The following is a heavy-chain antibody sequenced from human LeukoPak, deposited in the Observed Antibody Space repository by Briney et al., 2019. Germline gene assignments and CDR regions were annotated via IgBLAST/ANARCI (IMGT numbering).Heavy chain of an antibody. V-gene: IGHV3-30-3*01. J-gene: IGHJ4*02. Sequence: GGSLRLSCAASGFTFSSYAMHWVRQAPGKGLEWVAVISYDGSNKYYADSVKGRFTISRDNSKNTLYLQMNSLRAEDTAVYYCARDRGPFDYWGQGTLVTVSS. CDR1: GFTFSSYA. CDR2: ISYDGSNK. D-gene: IGHD3-10*01. CDR3: ARDRGPFDY.